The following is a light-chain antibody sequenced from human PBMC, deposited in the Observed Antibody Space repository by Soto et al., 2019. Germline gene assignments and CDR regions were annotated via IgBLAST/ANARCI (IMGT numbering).Light chain of an antibody. Sequence: EIVMTQSPATLSVSPGERATLSCRASQSVSSNLAWYQQKPGQAPRLLIYGASTRAPGIPARFSGSGSGTEFTLTISSRQSEDFAVYSCQQYNNWPPWTFGQGTKVEIK. J-gene: IGKJ1*01. CDR3: QQYNNWPPWT. V-gene: IGKV3-15*01. CDR1: QSVSSN. CDR2: GAS.